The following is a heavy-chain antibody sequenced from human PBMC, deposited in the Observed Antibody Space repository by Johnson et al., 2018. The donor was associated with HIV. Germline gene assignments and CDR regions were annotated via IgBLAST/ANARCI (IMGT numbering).Heavy chain of an antibody. J-gene: IGHJ3*02. D-gene: IGHD1-26*01. Sequence: QVQLVESGGGVVQPGRSLRLSCAASGFTFSSYALHWVRQAPGKGLEWVSFISYDGNNKIYADSVKGRFTISRDNSKNTLYLQMNGLRSEDTAVYYCARVEWELGAFDIWGQGTMVTVSS. V-gene: IGHV3-30*04. CDR3: ARVEWELGAFDI. CDR1: GFTFSSYA. CDR2: ISYDGNNK.